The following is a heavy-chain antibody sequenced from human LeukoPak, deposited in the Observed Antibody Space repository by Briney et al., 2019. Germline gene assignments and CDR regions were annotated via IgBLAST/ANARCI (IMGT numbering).Heavy chain of an antibody. D-gene: IGHD1-26*01. Sequence: PGRSLRLSCAASGFTFSSYGMHWVRQAPGKGLEWVAVISYDGSNKYHADSVKGRFTISRDNSKNTLYLQMNSLRAEDTAVYYCAKDLGWELLRGLTDYWGQGTLVTVSS. J-gene: IGHJ4*02. CDR3: AKDLGWELLRGLTDY. CDR1: GFTFSSYG. CDR2: ISYDGSNK. V-gene: IGHV3-30*18.